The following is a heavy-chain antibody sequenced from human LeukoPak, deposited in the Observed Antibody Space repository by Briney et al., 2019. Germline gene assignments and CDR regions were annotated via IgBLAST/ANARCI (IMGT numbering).Heavy chain of an antibody. CDR1: GFSSTDYP. CDR2: IRTTAEGAKYA. V-gene: IGHV3-48*02. CDR3: ATDQRYAFDY. Sequence: GGSLRLSSATSGFSSTDYPMSWVRQAPGKGLEWISNIRTTAEGAKYAYYADSVKCRVTISRDDGKNTLYLHMNSLRDDDTAVYYCATDQRYAFDYWGQGILVTVSS. J-gene: IGHJ4*02. D-gene: IGHD3-9*01.